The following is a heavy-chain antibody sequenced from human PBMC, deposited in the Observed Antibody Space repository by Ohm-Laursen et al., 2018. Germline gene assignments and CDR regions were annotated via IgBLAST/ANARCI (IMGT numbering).Heavy chain of an antibody. CDR3: AKSGSTRDFDY. V-gene: IGHV3-72*01. D-gene: IGHD2-2*01. Sequence: SLRLSCTASGFTLRDHYMDWVRQAPGKGLEWVGRTRNKANSYTTEYAASAKGRFTISRDDSKNSMYLQMNSLKTEDTAVYYCAKSGSTRDFDYWGQGTLVTVSS. CDR1: GFTLRDHY. J-gene: IGHJ4*02. CDR2: TRNKANSYTT.